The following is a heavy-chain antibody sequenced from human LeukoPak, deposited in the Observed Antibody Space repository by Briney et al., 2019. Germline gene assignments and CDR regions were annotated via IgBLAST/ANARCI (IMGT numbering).Heavy chain of an antibody. CDR2: ISYDGSNK. Sequence: GGSLRLSCAASGFTFSSYAMHWVRQAPGKGLEWVAVISYDGSNKYCADSVKGRFTISRDNSKNTLYLQMNSLRAEDTAVYYCASSIAVAATWGQGTLVTVSS. J-gene: IGHJ5*02. CDR1: GFTFSSYA. CDR3: ASSIAVAAT. V-gene: IGHV3-30-3*01. D-gene: IGHD6-19*01.